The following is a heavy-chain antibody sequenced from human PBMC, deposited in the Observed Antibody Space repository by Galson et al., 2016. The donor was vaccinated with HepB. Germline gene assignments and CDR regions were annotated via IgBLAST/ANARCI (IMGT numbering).Heavy chain of an antibody. D-gene: IGHD1-7*01. CDR1: GFSFDDYA. CDR3: AREWTWNYGDYYFGLDV. J-gene: IGHJ6*02. CDR2: ISWNGDIL. V-gene: IGHV3-9*01. Sequence: SLRLSCAASGFSFDDYAMHWVRQGPGKGLEWVSGISWNGDILDYADSVKGRFTISRDNAKRSLYLQMERLRDEDTAVYYCAREWTWNYGDYYFGLDVWGLGTTVTVSS.